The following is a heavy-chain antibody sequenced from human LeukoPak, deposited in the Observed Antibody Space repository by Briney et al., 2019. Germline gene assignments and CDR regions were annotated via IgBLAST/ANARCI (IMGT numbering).Heavy chain of an antibody. CDR3: ARDRGQLVIPFFLDY. Sequence: GGSLRLSCAASGFTFGSYSMNWVRQAPGKGLEWVSSISSSSSYIYYADSVKGRFTISRDNARNSLFLQMSSLRDEDTAVYYCARDRGQLVIPFFLDYWGQGILVTVSS. J-gene: IGHJ4*02. CDR2: ISSSSSYI. V-gene: IGHV3-21*01. CDR1: GFTFGSYS. D-gene: IGHD3-9*01.